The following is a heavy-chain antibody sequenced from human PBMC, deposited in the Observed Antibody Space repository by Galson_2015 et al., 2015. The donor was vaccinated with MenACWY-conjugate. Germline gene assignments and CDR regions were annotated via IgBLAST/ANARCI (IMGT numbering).Heavy chain of an antibody. Sequence: SLRLSCAASGFTFSSYWMHWVRQAPGKGLVWVSRINSDGSSTNYADSVKGRFTISRDNAKNTLYLQMNSLRAEDTAVYLCARAGYYGGYADYWGQGTLVTVSS. V-gene: IGHV3-74*01. CDR1: GFTFSSYW. J-gene: IGHJ4*02. D-gene: IGHD5-12*01. CDR3: ARAGYYGGYADY. CDR2: INSDGSST.